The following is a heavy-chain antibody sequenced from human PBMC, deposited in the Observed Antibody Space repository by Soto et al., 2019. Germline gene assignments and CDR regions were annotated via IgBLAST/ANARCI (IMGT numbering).Heavy chain of an antibody. D-gene: IGHD5-18*01. CDR2: ISYDGTNK. J-gene: IGHJ6*01. CDR1: GFTFSSYV. CDR3: ARDPSYGPYYYGMDV. V-gene: IGHV3-30-3*01. Sequence: QVQLVESGGGVVQPGRSLRLSCAASGFTFSSYVMHWVRQAPGKGLEWVALISYDGTNKYYADSVKGRFTISRDNSKNTPYLQMISLRADDTAVYYCARDPSYGPYYYGMDVW.